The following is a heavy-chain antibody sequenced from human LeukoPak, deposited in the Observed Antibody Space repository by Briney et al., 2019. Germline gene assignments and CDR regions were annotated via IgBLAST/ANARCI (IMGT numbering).Heavy chain of an antibody. V-gene: IGHV1-8*01. D-gene: IGHD6-13*01. J-gene: IGHJ5*02. CDR3: ARYTAAAGTFNWFDP. CDR1: GYTFTSYD. Sequence: ASVKVSCKASGYTFTSYDINWVRQATGQGLEWMRWMNPNSGNTGYAQKFQGRVTMTRNTSISTAYMELSSLRSEDTAVYYCARYTAAAGTFNWFDPWGQGTLVTVSS. CDR2: MNPNSGNT.